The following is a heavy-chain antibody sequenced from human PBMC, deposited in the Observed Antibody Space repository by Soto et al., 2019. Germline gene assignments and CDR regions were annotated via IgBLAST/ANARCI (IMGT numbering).Heavy chain of an antibody. V-gene: IGHV5-51*07. Sequence: GQTLGLWVQGSRCSFTGYWSGWLHKITGKGLEWMGIIYPGDSDTRYSPSFQGQVTISADKSINTAYLQWSSLKASDTAMYYCARLNSAGPHSYYYGMDVCGQGTTVTASS. CDR3: ARLNSAGPHSYYYGMDV. CDR1: RCSFTGYW. J-gene: IGHJ6*02. CDR2: IYPGDSDT. D-gene: IGHD6-13*01.